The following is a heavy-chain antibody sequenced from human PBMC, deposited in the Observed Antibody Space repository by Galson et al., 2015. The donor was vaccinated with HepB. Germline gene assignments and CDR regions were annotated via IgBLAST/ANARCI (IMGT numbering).Heavy chain of an antibody. Sequence: SVKVSCKASGYTFTSYAMHWVRQAPGQRLEWMGWINAGNGNTKYSQKFQGRVTITRDTSASTAYMELSSLRSEDTAVYYCARVQYCTGGVCYTRYFDYWGQGTLVTVSS. CDR1: GYTFTSYA. CDR2: INAGNGNT. CDR3: ARVQYCTGGVCYTRYFDY. J-gene: IGHJ4*02. D-gene: IGHD2-8*02. V-gene: IGHV1-3*01.